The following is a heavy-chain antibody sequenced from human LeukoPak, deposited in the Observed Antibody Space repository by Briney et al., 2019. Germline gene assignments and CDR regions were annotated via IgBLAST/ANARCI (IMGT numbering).Heavy chain of an antibody. CDR3: AAGSRILDDILTGYQEPYFDY. V-gene: IGHV1-58*02. Sequence: PGASVKVSCKASGFTFTSSAMQWVRQARGQRLEWIGWIVVGSGNTNYAQKFQERVTITRDMSTSTAYMELSSLRSEDTAVYYCAAGSRILDDILTGYQEPYFDYWGQGTLVTVSS. J-gene: IGHJ4*02. CDR2: IVVGSGNT. CDR1: GFTFTSSA. D-gene: IGHD3-9*01.